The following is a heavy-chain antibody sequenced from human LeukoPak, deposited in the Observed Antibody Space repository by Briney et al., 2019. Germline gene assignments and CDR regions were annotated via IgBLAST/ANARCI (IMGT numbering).Heavy chain of an antibody. J-gene: IGHJ5*02. V-gene: IGHV4-39*01. CDR2: IYYSGNT. CDR1: GGSIDRSSYY. CDR3: ARVRGPDGWFAP. Sequence: SETLSLTCTVSGGSIDRSSYYWGWIRQPPGKGLEWIGSIYYSGNTYYNSSLKSRITISVNTTKNQVALKLSSVTAADTAVYYCARVRGPDGWFAPWGQGTLVSVSS.